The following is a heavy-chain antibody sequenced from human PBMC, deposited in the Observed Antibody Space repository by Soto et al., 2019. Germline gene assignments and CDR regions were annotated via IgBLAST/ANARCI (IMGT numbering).Heavy chain of an antibody. D-gene: IGHD6-19*01. CDR3: GRDSSGFRWYVDR. CDR2: TYYRSKWYN. J-gene: IGHJ2*01. Sequence: QVQLQQSGPGLVKPSQTLSLICAISGDSVSSATATWIWIRQSPSRGLEWLGRTYYRSKWYNDYSVAGKSRIARSPDTSKNRLSRELGSVTREDSAVYFCGRDSSGFRWYVDRWGRGALVTGSS. CDR1: GDSVSSATAT. V-gene: IGHV6-1*02.